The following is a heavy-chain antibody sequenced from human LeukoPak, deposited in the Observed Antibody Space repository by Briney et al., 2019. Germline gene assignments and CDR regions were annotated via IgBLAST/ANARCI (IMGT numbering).Heavy chain of an antibody. CDR1: GFTFSSYS. D-gene: IGHD5-24*01. V-gene: IGHV3-7*01. Sequence: GGSLRLSCAASGFTFSSYSMNWVRQAPGKGLEWVANINQDGSEKYYVDSVKGRFTISRDNAKNSLYLQMNSLRAEDTAVYYCARDVATISNWFDPWGQGTLVTVSS. CDR3: ARDVATISNWFDP. J-gene: IGHJ5*02. CDR2: INQDGSEK.